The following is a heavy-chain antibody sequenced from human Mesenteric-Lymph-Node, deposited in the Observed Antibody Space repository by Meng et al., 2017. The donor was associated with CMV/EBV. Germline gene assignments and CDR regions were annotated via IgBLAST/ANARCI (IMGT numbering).Heavy chain of an antibody. J-gene: IGHJ4*02. CDR3: TRDVGGYSSL. CDR2: LYYSGST. V-gene: IGHV4-59*01. Sequence: SETLSLTCTVSGGSISRYYWSWIRQPPGKGLEWIGYLYYSGSTSYNPSHKSRVTISVDTSKNQFSLKLRSVTAADTAVYYCTRDVGGYSSLWGQGTLVTVSS. CDR1: GGSISRYY. D-gene: IGHD5-18*01.